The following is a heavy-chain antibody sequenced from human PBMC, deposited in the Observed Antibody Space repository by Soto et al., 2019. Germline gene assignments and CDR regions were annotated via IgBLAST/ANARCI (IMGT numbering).Heavy chain of an antibody. D-gene: IGHD2-15*01. Sequence: EVQLVETGGGLIQPGGSLRLSCAASVCTVSTNYMSWVRQAPGKGLEWVSVLYSGGSTYYADSVKGRFTISRDNSKNTLYLQMNSLRTEDTAVYYCARGYQDFQHWGQGTLVTVSS. J-gene: IGHJ1*01. CDR1: VCTVSTNY. V-gene: IGHV3-53*02. CDR2: LYSGGST. CDR3: ARGYQDFQH.